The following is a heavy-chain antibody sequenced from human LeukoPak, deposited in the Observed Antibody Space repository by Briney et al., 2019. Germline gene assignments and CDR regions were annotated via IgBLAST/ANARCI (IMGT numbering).Heavy chain of an antibody. J-gene: IGHJ4*02. CDR1: GYSFTSYW. D-gene: IGHD3-10*01. V-gene: IGHV5-51*01. CDR3: ARHEDGYYGSGTPFDY. CDR2: IYPGDSDT. Sequence: GESLKISCKGSGYSFTSYWIGWVRQMPGKGLEWMGIIYPGDSDTRYSPSFRGQVTISADKSISTAYLQWSSLKASDTAMYYCARHEDGYYGSGTPFDYWGQGTLVTVSS.